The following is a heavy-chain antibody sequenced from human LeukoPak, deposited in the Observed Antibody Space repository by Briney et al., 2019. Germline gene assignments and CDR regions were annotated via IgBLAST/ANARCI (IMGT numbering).Heavy chain of an antibody. J-gene: IGHJ3*02. CDR1: GYTFTSYD. CDR2: MNPNSGNT. Sequence: ASVKVSCKASGYTFTSYDINWVRQATGQGLEWMGWMNPNSGNTGYAQKFQGRVTMTRNTSISTAYMELSSLRSEDTAVYYCARGAGTTFSDAFDIWGQGTMVTVSS. CDR3: ARGAGTTFSDAFDI. D-gene: IGHD1-1*01. V-gene: IGHV1-8*01.